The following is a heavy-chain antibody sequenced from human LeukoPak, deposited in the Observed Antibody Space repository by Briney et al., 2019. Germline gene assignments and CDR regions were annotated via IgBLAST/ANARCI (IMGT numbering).Heavy chain of an antibody. CDR3: ARAPIASAVIDY. D-gene: IGHD6-13*01. V-gene: IGHV1-24*01. CDR1: GYTLTELS. Sequence: ASVKVSCKVSGYTLTELSMHWVRQAPGKGLEWMGGFDPEDGETIYAQKFRGRLTMTRNTSISTAYMQLSSLRSDDTAVYYCARAPIASAVIDYWGQGTLVTVSS. J-gene: IGHJ4*02. CDR2: FDPEDGET.